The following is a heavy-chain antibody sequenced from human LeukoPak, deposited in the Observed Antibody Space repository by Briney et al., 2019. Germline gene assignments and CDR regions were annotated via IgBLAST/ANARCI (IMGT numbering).Heavy chain of an antibody. D-gene: IGHD2-15*01. Sequence: SGGSLRLSCAASGFSFSGYGMHWVRQGPGKGLEWVAFIRSDGSNKYYADSVKGRFTVSRDNYKKTLDLQMNSLRGEDTAVYYCAKDHCSRCSEDDYLDYWGQGTLVTVSS. CDR1: GFSFSGYG. CDR3: AKDHCSRCSEDDYLDY. V-gene: IGHV3-30*02. CDR2: IRSDGSNK. J-gene: IGHJ4*02.